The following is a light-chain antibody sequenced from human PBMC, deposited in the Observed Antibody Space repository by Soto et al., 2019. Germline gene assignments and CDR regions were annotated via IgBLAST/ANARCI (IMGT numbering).Light chain of an antibody. V-gene: IGKV3-20*01. CDR3: QHYGNSPLT. CDR2: GAS. Sequence: EIVLTQSPGTLSLSPGDRATLSCRASQSVSSSYLAWYQQKPGQAPRIXSYGASSRATGIPDRFSGSGSGTEFTLTISSLEPEDFEVYYCQHYGNSPLTFGQGTRLEIK. CDR1: QSVSSSY. J-gene: IGKJ5*01.